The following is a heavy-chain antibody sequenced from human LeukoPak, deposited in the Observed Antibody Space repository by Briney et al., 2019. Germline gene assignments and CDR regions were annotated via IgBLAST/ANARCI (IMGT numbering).Heavy chain of an antibody. Sequence: SETLSLTCTVSGGSISSGSYYWGWIRQPAGKGLEWIGRIYTSGSTNYNPSLRSQVTISVDTSKNQFSLKLSSVTAADTAVYYCARGSGSYLIYGGQGTLVTVTS. D-gene: IGHD1-26*01. CDR1: GGSISSGSYY. CDR2: IYTSGST. CDR3: ARGSGSYLIY. J-gene: IGHJ4*02. V-gene: IGHV4-61*02.